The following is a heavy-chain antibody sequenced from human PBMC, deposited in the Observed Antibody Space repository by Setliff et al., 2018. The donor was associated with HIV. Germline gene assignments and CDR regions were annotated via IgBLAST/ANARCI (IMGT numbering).Heavy chain of an antibody. CDR1: DYSITSGYY. CDR2: IYRSGST. D-gene: IGHD2-21*02. V-gene: IGHV4-38-2*01. CDR3: ATQGLTVPIPGGYFQH. J-gene: IGHJ1*01. Sequence: LSLTCGISDYSITSGYYWGWIRQPPGKGLEWIGSIYRSGSTYDNPSLKSRVTISFDTSKNQFSLILTSVTAADTAVYYCATQGLTVPIPGGYFQHWGPGILVTVSS.